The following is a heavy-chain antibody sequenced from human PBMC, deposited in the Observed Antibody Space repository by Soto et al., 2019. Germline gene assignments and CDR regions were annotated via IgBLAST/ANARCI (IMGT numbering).Heavy chain of an antibody. Sequence: QVQLVQSGAEVKKPGSSVKVSCKASGGTFSSYAISWVRQAPGQGLEWMGGIIPIFGTANYAQKFQGRVTITADESTRTAYMELSSLRSEDTAVYYCARVVSSGYYYTAFDYWGQGTLVTVSS. J-gene: IGHJ4*02. D-gene: IGHD3-22*01. CDR1: GGTFSSYA. CDR2: IIPIFGTA. V-gene: IGHV1-69*01. CDR3: ARVVSSGYYYTAFDY.